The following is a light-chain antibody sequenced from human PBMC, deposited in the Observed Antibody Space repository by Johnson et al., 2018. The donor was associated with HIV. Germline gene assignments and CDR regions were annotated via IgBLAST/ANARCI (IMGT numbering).Light chain of an antibody. CDR3: GTWDSSLSAGYV. CDR2: ENN. Sequence: QSVLTQPPSVSAAPGQKVTISCSGSSSNIGNNYVSWYQQPPGTAPKLLIYENNKLPSGIPDRFSGSKSGTSATLGITGLQTGDEADYYCGTWDSSLSAGYVFGTGTKVTVL. J-gene: IGLJ1*01. V-gene: IGLV1-51*02. CDR1: SSNIGNNY.